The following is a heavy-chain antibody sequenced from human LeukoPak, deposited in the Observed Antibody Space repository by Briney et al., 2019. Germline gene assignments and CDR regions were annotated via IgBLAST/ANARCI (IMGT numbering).Heavy chain of an antibody. CDR2: IYYSGRT. J-gene: IGHJ6*02. CDR3: ARGLVGCSGGSCYSSGMDV. CDR1: GGSISSYY. D-gene: IGHD2-15*01. Sequence: PSETLSLTCTVSGGSISSYYWSWIRQPTGKGLEWIGYIYYSGRTNYNPSLKSRLTISVDTSKSHFSLKLSSVSAADTAVYYCARGLVGCSGGSCYSSGMDVCGQGTTVTVSS. V-gene: IGHV4-59*01.